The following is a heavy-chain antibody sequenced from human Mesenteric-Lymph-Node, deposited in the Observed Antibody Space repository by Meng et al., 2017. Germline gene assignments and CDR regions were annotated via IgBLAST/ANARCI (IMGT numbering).Heavy chain of an antibody. J-gene: IGHJ4*02. CDR3: ARRGSRNGWSVDY. D-gene: IGHD2-15*01. CDR1: GGSLSDYH. CDR2: INPSGDT. V-gene: IGHV4-34*01. Sequence: QVQLQQWGAGLLKPSETLSLTCGVDGGSLSDYHWNWILQPPGKGLEWIGQINPSGDTNYSPSLKSRVTISVDTSKNQFSLKLNSVTAADTAVYYCARRGSRNGWSVDYWGQGTLVTVSS.